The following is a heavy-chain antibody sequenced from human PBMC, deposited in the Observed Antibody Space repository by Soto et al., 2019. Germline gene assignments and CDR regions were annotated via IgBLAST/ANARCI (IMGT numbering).Heavy chain of an antibody. Sequence: QVQLQESGPGLVKASQTLSLTCNVSGGSISSGGYYWTWIRQHPGKGLEWIGNIHHSGSTFYNPSLKGRVSISVDTSKNQFSLKLSSGTAADTAVYFCVRGVLSWGQGTLVTVSS. CDR2: IHHSGST. CDR1: GGSISSGGYY. V-gene: IGHV4-31*03. D-gene: IGHD3-10*01. J-gene: IGHJ1*01. CDR3: VRGVLS.